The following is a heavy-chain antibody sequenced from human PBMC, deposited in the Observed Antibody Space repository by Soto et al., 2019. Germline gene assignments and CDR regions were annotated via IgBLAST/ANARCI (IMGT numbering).Heavy chain of an antibody. D-gene: IGHD6-13*01. Sequence: ASVKVSCKASGYTFTSYGISWVRQAPGQGLEWMGWISAYNGNTNYAQKLQGRVTMTTDTSTSTAYMELRSLRSDDTAVYYCARDEGGKIEADGYYYYGMDVWGQGTTVTVSS. J-gene: IGHJ6*02. CDR3: ARDEGGKIEADGYYYYGMDV. CDR2: ISAYNGNT. CDR1: GYTFTSYG. V-gene: IGHV1-18*01.